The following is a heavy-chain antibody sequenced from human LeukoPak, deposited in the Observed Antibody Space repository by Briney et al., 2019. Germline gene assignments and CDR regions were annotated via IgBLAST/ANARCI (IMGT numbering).Heavy chain of an antibody. CDR3: AREGTAGTNLNWFDP. J-gene: IGHJ5*02. CDR1: GGSITSYY. D-gene: IGHD1-1*01. V-gene: IGHV4-59*01. Sequence: MTSETLSLTCTVSGGSITSYYYSWIRQPPGKGLEWIGYISYSGSTNFNPSLKSRVTISVDTSKNQFSLKLSSVTAADTAVYYCAREGTAGTNLNWFDPWGQGTLVTVSS. CDR2: ISYSGST.